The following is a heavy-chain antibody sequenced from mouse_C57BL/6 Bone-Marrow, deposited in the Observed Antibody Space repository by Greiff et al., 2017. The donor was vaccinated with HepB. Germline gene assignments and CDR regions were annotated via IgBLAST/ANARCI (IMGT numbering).Heavy chain of an antibody. CDR2: IDPSDSYT. D-gene: IGHD2-3*01. CDR3: ARWLLPLYAMDY. CDR1: GYTFTSYW. V-gene: IGHV1-69*01. J-gene: IGHJ4*01. Sequence: QVQLQQPGAELVMPGASVKLSCKASGYTFTSYWMHWVKQRPGQGLEWIGEIDPSDSYTNYNQKFKGKSTLTVDKSSSTAYMQLSSLTSEDSAVYYCARWLLPLYAMDYWGQGTSVTVSS.